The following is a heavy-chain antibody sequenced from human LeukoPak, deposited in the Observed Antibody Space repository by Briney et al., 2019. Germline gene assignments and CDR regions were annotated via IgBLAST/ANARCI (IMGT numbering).Heavy chain of an antibody. V-gene: IGHV1-2*02. Sequence: ASVTVSCKASGYTFTGYYMHLVRQAPGQGLEWVGWINPNSGGTNYAQKFQGRVTMTRDTSISTAYMELSRLRSDDTAVYYCARGPYDSSGYYYRPESYFDYWGQGTLVTVSS. CDR2: INPNSGGT. CDR3: ARGPYDSSGYYYRPESYFDY. D-gene: IGHD3-22*01. CDR1: GYTFTGYY. J-gene: IGHJ4*02.